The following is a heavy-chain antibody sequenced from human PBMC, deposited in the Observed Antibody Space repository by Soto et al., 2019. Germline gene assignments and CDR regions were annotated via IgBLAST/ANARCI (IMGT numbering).Heavy chain of an antibody. J-gene: IGHJ4*02. D-gene: IGHD3-22*01. Sequence: PSETLSLTCAVYGGSFSGYYWSWIRQPPGKGLEWIGEINHSGSTNYNPSLKSRVTISVDTSKNQFSLKLSSVTAADTAVYYCARQKYYYDSSGYYLSPFDYWGQGTLGTV. CDR1: GGSFSGYY. CDR2: INHSGST. CDR3: ARQKYYYDSSGYYLSPFDY. V-gene: IGHV4-34*01.